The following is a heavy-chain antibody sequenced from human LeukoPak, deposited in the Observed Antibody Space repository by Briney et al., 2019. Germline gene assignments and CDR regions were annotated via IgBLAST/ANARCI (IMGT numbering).Heavy chain of an antibody. Sequence: PSETLSLTCTVSGGSISSYDWSWIRQPAGKGLEWIGRIYASGSTNYNPSLKSRVTMSVDTSKSQFSLKLISVTAADTAVYYCARDPRGIVGANHNWFDPWGQGTLVTVSS. V-gene: IGHV4-4*07. D-gene: IGHD1-26*01. CDR2: IYASGST. CDR1: GGSISSYD. J-gene: IGHJ5*02. CDR3: ARDPRGIVGANHNWFDP.